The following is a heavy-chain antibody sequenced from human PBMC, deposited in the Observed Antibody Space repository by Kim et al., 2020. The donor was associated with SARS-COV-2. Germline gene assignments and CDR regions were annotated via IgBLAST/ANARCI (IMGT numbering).Heavy chain of an antibody. Sequence: ASVKVSCKASGYTFTSYAMNWVRQAPGQGLEWMGWINTNTGNPTYAQGFTGRFVFSLDTSVSTAYLQISSLKAEYTAVYYCARDGLLWFGELLYYYYMDVWGEGITVTVSS. CDR1: GYTFTSYA. CDR2: INTNTGNP. V-gene: IGHV7-4-1*02. CDR3: ARDGLLWFGELLYYYYMDV. J-gene: IGHJ6*03. D-gene: IGHD3-10*01.